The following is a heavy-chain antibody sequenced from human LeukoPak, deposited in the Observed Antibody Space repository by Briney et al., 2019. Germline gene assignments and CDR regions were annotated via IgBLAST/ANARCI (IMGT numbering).Heavy chain of an antibody. V-gene: IGHV3-48*04. J-gene: IGHJ4*02. CDR3: TIDPADYYETNSLDF. CDR1: GFSFTTQS. CDR2: ISGDGDTI. Sequence: GGSLRLSCAASGFSFTTQSMTWVRQAPGEGLEWVSYISGDGDTIFYADSVKGRFTISRDNAKNSLYLQMNSLRAEDTALYYCTIDPADYYETNSLDFWGQGTLVTVSS. D-gene: IGHD3-22*01.